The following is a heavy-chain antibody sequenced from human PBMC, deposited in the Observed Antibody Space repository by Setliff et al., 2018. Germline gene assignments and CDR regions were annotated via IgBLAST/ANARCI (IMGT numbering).Heavy chain of an antibody. CDR3: ARDLGHGGDSDY. D-gene: IGHD2-21*02. Sequence: SETLSLTCAVYGGSFSGYYWSWIRQPPGKRLEWIGEIIHSGSTNYNPSLKSRVTISMDTSKNQFSLKLNSVTATDTAVYYCARDLGHGGDSDYWGQGILVTVSS. J-gene: IGHJ4*02. CDR2: IIHSGST. CDR1: GGSFSGYY. V-gene: IGHV4-34*12.